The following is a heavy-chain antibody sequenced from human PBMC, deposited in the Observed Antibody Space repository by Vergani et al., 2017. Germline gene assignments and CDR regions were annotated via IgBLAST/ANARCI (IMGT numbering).Heavy chain of an antibody. CDR3: ARATYYDILTGYYKGGALDI. Sequence: QVQLVQSGAEVKKPGSSVKVSCKASGGTFSSYAISWVRQAPGQGLEWMGRIIPIFGTANYAQKFQGRVTITADESTCTAYMELSSLRSEDTAVYYCARATYYDILTGYYKGGALDIWGQGTMVTVSS. CDR2: IIPIFGTA. J-gene: IGHJ3*02. V-gene: IGHV1-69*13. CDR1: GGTFSSYA. D-gene: IGHD3-9*01.